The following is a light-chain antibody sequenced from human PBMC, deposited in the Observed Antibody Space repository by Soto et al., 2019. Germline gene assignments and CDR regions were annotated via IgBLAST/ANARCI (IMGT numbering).Light chain of an antibody. CDR3: AAWDDSLSGVV. Sequence: QSVLTQPPSTSGTPGQRVTISCSGSSSNIGNNFVFWYQHLPGTAPKLLIYSHNQRPSGVPDRFSGSTSGTSASLAISGLRSEDEADYYCAAWDDSLSGVVFGGGTKLNVL. V-gene: IGLV1-47*02. CDR1: SSNIGNNF. CDR2: SHN. J-gene: IGLJ2*01.